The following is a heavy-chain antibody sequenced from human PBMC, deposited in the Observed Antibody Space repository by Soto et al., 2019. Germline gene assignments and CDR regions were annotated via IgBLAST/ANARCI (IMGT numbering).Heavy chain of an antibody. Sequence: PSETLSLTCAVSGGSISSGGYSWSWIRQPPGKGLEWIGYIYHSGSTYYNPSLKSRVTISVDRSKNQFSLKLSSVTAADTAVYYCARALYAFDIWGQGTMVTVS. CDR3: ARALYAFDI. J-gene: IGHJ3*02. CDR1: GGSISSGGYS. V-gene: IGHV4-30-2*01. CDR2: IYHSGST.